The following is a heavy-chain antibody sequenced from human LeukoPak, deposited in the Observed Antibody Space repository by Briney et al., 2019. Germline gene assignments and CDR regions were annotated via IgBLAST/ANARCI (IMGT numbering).Heavy chain of an antibody. CDR3: ARAIYYYDSSGYAFDI. CDR1: GGTFSSYA. J-gene: IGHJ3*02. V-gene: IGHV1-69*04. CDR2: IIPILGIA. D-gene: IGHD3-22*01. Sequence: ASVKVSCKASGGTFSSYAISWVRQAPGQGLEWMGRIIPILGIANYAQKFQGRVTITADKSTSTAYMELSSLRSEDTAVYYCARAIYYYDSSGYAFDIWGQGTMVTVSS.